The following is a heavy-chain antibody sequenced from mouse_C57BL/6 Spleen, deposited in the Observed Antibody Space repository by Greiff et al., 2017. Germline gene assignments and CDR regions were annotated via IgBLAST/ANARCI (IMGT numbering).Heavy chain of an antibody. CDR1: GYTFTDYE. V-gene: IGHV1-15*01. CDR2: IDPETGGT. Sequence: QVQLQQSGAELVRPGASVTLSCKASGYTFTDYEMHWVKQTPVHGLEWIGAIDPETGGTAYNQKFKGKAILTADKSSSTAYLELRSLTSEDSAVYYCTRPSPLYDYWGQGTTLTVSS. CDR3: TRPSPLYDY. J-gene: IGHJ2*01. D-gene: IGHD1-1*01.